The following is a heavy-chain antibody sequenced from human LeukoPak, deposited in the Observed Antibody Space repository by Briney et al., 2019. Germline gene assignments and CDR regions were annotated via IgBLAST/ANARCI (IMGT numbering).Heavy chain of an antibody. J-gene: IGHJ4*02. Sequence: SETLSLTCSVSGGSISSSRHYWGWIRQSPGKGLEWIGSIYYSGSTNYNPSLKSRVTISVDTSKNQFSLKLSSVTAADTAVYYCARRRTIAARRHNYFDYWGQGTLVTVSS. D-gene: IGHD6-6*01. V-gene: IGHV4-39*07. CDR2: IYYSGST. CDR3: ARRRTIAARRHNYFDY. CDR1: GGSISSSRHY.